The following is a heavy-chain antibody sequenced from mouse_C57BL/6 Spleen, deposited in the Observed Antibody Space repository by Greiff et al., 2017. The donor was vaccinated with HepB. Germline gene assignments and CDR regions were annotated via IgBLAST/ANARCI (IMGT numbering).Heavy chain of an antibody. Sequence: VQLQQSGAELVRPGASVKLSCTASGFNIKDDYMHWVKQRPEQGLEWIGWIDPENGDTEYASKFQGTATITADTSSNTAYLQLSSLTSEDTAVCYCSTGGAGAMDYWGQGTSGTVSS. J-gene: IGHJ4*01. CDR1: GFNIKDDY. V-gene: IGHV14-4*01. CDR3: STGGAGAMDY. CDR2: IDPENGDT.